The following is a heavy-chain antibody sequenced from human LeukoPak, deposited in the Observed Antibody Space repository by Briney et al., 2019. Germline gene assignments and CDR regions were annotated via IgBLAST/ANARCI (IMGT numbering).Heavy chain of an antibody. D-gene: IGHD3-10*01. CDR1: GGSISSSSYY. CDR3: ARGEVLLWFGELLNGMDV. Sequence: SETLSLTRTVSGGSISSSSYYWSWIRQHPGKGLEWIGYIYYSGSTNYNPSLKSRVTISVDTSKNQFSLKLSSVTAADTAVYYCARGEVLLWFGELLNGMDVWGQGTTVTVSS. CDR2: IYYSGST. V-gene: IGHV4-61*05. J-gene: IGHJ6*02.